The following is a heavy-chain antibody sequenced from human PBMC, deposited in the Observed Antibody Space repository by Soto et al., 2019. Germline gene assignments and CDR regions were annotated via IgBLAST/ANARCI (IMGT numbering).Heavy chain of an antibody. V-gene: IGHV3-48*04. CDR3: ARDRTTTFSADL. CDR2: INDISNAI. CDR1: GFTFTDHS. J-gene: IGHJ3*01. D-gene: IGHD4-17*01. Sequence: EVQLVESGGGLVQPGGSLRLSCTASGFTFTDHSMNWVRHAPGKGLEWLSYINDISNAIHYADSVKGRFAMSRDNAKKAVFLQVNSLSVEDTGVYYCARDRTTTFSADLWGQGTVVTVSS.